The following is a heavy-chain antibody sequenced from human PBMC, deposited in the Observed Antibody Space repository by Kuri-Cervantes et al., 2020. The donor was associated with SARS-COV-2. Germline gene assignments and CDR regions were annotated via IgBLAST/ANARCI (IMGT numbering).Heavy chain of an antibody. J-gene: IGHJ4*02. V-gene: IGHV3-23*01. CDR3: AKGGSGGDYVFDY. D-gene: IGHD4-17*01. Sequence: GESLKISCAASGFTFSSYAMSWVRQAPGKGLEWVSGISGSGTSTYNAGSVKGRFTISRDNSKNTLYLQMNSLRAEDTAVYYCAKGGSGGDYVFDYWGQGTLVTVSS. CDR2: ISGSGTST. CDR1: GFTFSSYA.